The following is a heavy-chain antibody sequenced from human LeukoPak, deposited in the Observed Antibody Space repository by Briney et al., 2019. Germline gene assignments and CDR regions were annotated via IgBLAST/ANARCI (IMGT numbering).Heavy chain of an antibody. CDR1: GGSITNYY. CDR2: INHSGST. J-gene: IGHJ4*02. Sequence: PSETLSLTCTVSGGSITNYYWSWIRQPPGKGLEWIGEINHSGSTNYNPSLKSRVTISVDTSKNQFSLKLSSVTAADTAVYYCARGLPLWSLDYWGQGTLVTVSS. CDR3: ARGLPLWSLDY. V-gene: IGHV4-34*01. D-gene: IGHD3-10*01.